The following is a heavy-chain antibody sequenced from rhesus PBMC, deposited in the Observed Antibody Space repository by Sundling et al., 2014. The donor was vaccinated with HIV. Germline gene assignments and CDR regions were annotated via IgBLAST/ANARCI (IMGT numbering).Heavy chain of an antibody. CDR3: ARETSGDDYDTAYKIGGFDY. CDR1: GGSISDYYY. CDR2: IYGSSAST. D-gene: IGHD3-28*01. J-gene: IGHJ4*01. V-gene: IGHV4S9*01. Sequence: QVQLQESGPGLVKPSETLSLTCAVSGGSISDYYYWNWIRQPPGKGLEWIGNIYGSSASTNYNPSLKSRVTISKDTSKNQFSLKLSSVTAADTAVYYCARETSGDDYDTAYKIGGFDYWGQGVLVTVSS.